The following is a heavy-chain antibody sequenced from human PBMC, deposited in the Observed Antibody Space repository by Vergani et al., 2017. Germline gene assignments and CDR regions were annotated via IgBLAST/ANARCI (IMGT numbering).Heavy chain of an antibody. CDR2: IIPILGIA. J-gene: IGHJ4*02. V-gene: IGHV1-69*09. Sequence: QVQLVQSGAEVKKPGSSVKVSCKASGGTFSSYTISWVRQAPGQGLEWMGRIIPILGIANYAQKLQGRVTMTTDTSTSTAYMELRSLRSDDTAVYYCARAYRNSLVPAASFDYWGQGTLVTVSS. D-gene: IGHD2-2*01. CDR3: ARAYRNSLVPAASFDY. CDR1: GGTFSSYT.